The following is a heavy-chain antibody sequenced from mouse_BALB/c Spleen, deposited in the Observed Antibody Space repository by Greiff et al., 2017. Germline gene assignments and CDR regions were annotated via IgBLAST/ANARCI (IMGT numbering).Heavy chain of an antibody. V-gene: IGHV5-9-3*01. Sequence: VKLMESGGGLVKPGGSLKLSCAASGFTFSSYAMSWVRQTPEKRLEWVATISSGGSYTYYPDSVKGRFTISRDNAKNTLYLQMSSLRSEDTAMYYCARRGSHDYFDYWGQGTTLTVSS. CDR1: GFTFSSYA. J-gene: IGHJ2*01. CDR2: ISSGGSYT. CDR3: ARRGSHDYFDY. D-gene: IGHD2-13*01.